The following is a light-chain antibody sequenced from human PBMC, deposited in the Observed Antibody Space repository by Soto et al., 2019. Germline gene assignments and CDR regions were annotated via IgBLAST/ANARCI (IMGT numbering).Light chain of an antibody. CDR2: YDD. CDR1: SSNIGDNA. CDR3: AAWDDSLSAVV. Sequence: QSVLTQPPSVSEASRPRVTISCSGSSSNIGDNAVNWYQQLPGKAPKVIIYYDDLPPSGVSDRFSGSKSGTSASLAISGLQSEDEAYYYCAAWDDSLSAVVFGGGTKLTVL. J-gene: IGLJ2*01. V-gene: IGLV1-36*01.